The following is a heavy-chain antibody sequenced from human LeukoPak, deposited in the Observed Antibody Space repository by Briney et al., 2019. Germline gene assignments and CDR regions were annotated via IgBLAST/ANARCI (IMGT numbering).Heavy chain of an antibody. V-gene: IGHV4-34*01. Sequence: SETLSLTCAVYGGSFSGYYWGWIRQPPGKGLEWIGSISYSGTTYYNPSLKSRVTISVDTSKNQFSLKLSSVTAADTAVYYCARGMLSSTMLNWFDPWGQGTLVTVSS. CDR2: ISYSGTT. CDR1: GGSFSGYY. J-gene: IGHJ5*02. CDR3: ARGMLSSTMLNWFDP. D-gene: IGHD3-10*01.